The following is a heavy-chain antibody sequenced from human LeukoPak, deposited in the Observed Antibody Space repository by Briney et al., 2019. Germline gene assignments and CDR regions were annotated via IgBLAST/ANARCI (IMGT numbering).Heavy chain of an antibody. Sequence: GGSLRLSCAASGFTFTNYWMSWVRQAPGKGPEWVANIRQDGSETNYVDSVRGRFTIARDNTKNSLYLQMTSLRGEDTAVYYCASRAGKPGNTPWCFDYWGQGALVTVSS. CDR2: IRQDGSET. D-gene: IGHD1-7*01. CDR3: ASRAGKPGNTPWCFDY. CDR1: GFTFTNYW. V-gene: IGHV3-7*01. J-gene: IGHJ4*02.